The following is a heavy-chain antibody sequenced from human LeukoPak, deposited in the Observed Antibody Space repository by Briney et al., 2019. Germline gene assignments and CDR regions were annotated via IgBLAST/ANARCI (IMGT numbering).Heavy chain of an antibody. D-gene: IGHD3-10*01. CDR2: ISGSGGST. Sequence: QTGGSLRLSCAVSGITLSNYGMSWVRQAPGKGLEWVAGISGSGGSTNYADSVKGRFSIFRDNPKNTLYLQMNSLRAEDTAVYYCERSGAWFADAFDIWGQGTMVTVSS. V-gene: IGHV3-23*01. J-gene: IGHJ3*02. CDR3: ERSGAWFADAFDI. CDR1: GITLSNYG.